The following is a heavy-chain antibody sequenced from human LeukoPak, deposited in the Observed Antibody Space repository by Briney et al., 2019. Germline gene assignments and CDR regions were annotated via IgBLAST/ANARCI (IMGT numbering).Heavy chain of an antibody. Sequence: SETLSLTCTVSGGSISSYYWSWIRQPPGKGLEWIGYIYYSGSTNYNPSLKSRVTISVDTSKNQFSLKLSSVTAADTAVYYCAREYCSGGSCYPGPFDPWGQGTLVTVSS. CDR3: AREYCSGGSCYPGPFDP. J-gene: IGHJ5*02. CDR1: GGSISSYY. CDR2: IYYSGST. D-gene: IGHD2-15*01. V-gene: IGHV4-59*12.